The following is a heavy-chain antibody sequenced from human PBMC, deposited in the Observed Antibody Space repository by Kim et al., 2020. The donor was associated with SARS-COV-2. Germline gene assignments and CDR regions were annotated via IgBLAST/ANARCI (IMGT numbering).Heavy chain of an antibody. J-gene: IGHJ3*02. Sequence: GGSLRLSCVVSGFTLSSHWMHWVRQVPGKGLAWVSRLSTDGSSTAYADSVKGRFSISRDNAKNTLYLQMNSLRAEDTAVYYCARGWAFDIWGQGTMVTVPT. CDR2: LSTDGSST. D-gene: IGHD2-15*01. CDR1: GFTLSSHW. CDR3: ARGWAFDI. V-gene: IGHV3-74*01.